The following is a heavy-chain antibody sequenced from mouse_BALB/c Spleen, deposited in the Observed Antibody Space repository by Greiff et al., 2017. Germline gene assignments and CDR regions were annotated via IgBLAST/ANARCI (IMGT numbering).Heavy chain of an antibody. CDR2: IRSKSNNYAT. V-gene: IGHV10-1*02. Sequence: EVQGVESGGGLVQPKGSLKLSCAASGFTFNTYAMNWVRQAPGKGLEWVARIRSKSNNYATYYADSVKDRFTISRDDSQSMLYLQMNNLKTEDTAMYYCARDGGGYWYFDVWGAGTTVTVSS. J-gene: IGHJ1*01. CDR1: GFTFNTYA. CDR3: ARDGGGYWYFDV. D-gene: IGHD1-1*02.